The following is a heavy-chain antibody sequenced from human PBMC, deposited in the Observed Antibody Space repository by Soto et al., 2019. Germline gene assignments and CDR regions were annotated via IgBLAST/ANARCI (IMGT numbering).Heavy chain of an antibody. J-gene: IGHJ6*02. CDR1: GGSINSGDYH. CDR2: IYYSAST. CDR3: ARDSRTPSGGMDV. Sequence: QVQLQESGPGLVKPSETLSLTCTVSGGSINSGDYHWTWIRQFPGKDLEWIGGIYYSASTYYNPSLVSRLTISLDTSKNQFSLRLTSATAADTAVYYCARDSRTPSGGMDVWGQGTTVTVSS. V-gene: IGHV4-30-4*01.